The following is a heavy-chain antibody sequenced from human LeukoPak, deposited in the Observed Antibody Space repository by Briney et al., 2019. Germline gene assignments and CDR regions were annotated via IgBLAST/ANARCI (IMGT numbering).Heavy chain of an antibody. Sequence: PGGSLRLSCAASGFTFSDYYMSWIRQAPGKGLEWVSYISSSSSYTNYADSVKGRFTISRDNAKNSLYLQRNSLRAEDTAVYYCARDSAPVIRYFDWVLNYYYYYGMDVWGKGTTVTVSS. D-gene: IGHD3-9*01. CDR2: ISSSSSYT. CDR1: GFTFSDYY. J-gene: IGHJ6*04. V-gene: IGHV3-11*06. CDR3: ARDSAPVIRYFDWVLNYYYYYGMDV.